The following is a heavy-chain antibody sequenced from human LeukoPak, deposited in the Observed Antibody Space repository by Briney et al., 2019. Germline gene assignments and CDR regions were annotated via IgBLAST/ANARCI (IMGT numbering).Heavy chain of an antibody. Sequence: GESLKISCKGSGYSFTSYWIGWVLPMPGKGLEWMGIIYPGDSDTRYSPSFQGQVTISADKSISTAYLQWSSLKASDTAMYYCARRHYDFWSGLSDAFDIWGQGTMVTVSS. D-gene: IGHD3-3*01. CDR1: GYSFTSYW. CDR2: IYPGDSDT. V-gene: IGHV5-51*01. J-gene: IGHJ3*02. CDR3: ARRHYDFWSGLSDAFDI.